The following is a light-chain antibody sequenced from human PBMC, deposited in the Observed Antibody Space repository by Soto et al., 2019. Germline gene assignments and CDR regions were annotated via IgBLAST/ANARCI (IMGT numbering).Light chain of an antibody. CDR3: QQRSNWPPIT. Sequence: EIVMTQSPATLSVSPGERATLSCSASQSVSSNLAWYQQKPGQAPRLPIYGASTRATGIPARFSGSGSGTDFTLTISSLEPEDFAVYYCQQRSNWPPITFGQGTRLEIK. V-gene: IGKV3-15*01. CDR2: GAS. J-gene: IGKJ5*01. CDR1: QSVSSN.